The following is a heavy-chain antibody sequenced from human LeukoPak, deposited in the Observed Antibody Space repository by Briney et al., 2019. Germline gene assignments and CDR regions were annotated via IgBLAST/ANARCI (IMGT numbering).Heavy chain of an antibody. CDR3: ARDPADHGDLREDAHYYALDV. CDR1: GYSFSNYG. Sequence: ASVKVSRKASGYSFSNYGISWVRQAPGQGLEWMGWISAYNGNTNYAQKFQGRVTMTTDTSTRTAYMELRSLRSDDTAVYYCARDPADHGDLREDAHYYALDVWGQGTTVTVSS. V-gene: IGHV1-18*01. D-gene: IGHD4-17*01. CDR2: ISAYNGNT. J-gene: IGHJ6*02.